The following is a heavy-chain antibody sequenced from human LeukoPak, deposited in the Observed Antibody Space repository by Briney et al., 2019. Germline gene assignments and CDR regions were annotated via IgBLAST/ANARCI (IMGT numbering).Heavy chain of an antibody. CDR3: ARAPHYYGSRFDP. CDR2: INHSGST. CDR1: GGSFSGYY. V-gene: IGHV4-34*01. D-gene: IGHD3-10*01. Sequence: SETLSLTCAVYGGSFSGYYWSWIRQPPGKGLEWIGEINHSGSTNFNPSLKGRVTLSVVTSKHQLSLKLSSVSAADTAVYYCARAPHYYGSRFDPWGQGTLVIVSS. J-gene: IGHJ5*02.